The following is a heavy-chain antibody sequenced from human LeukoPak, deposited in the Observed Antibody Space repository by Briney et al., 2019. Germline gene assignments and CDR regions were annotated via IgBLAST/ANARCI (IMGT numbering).Heavy chain of an antibody. CDR2: ISSSSSHI. Sequence: GGSLRLSCAASGFTLNSYSMNWVRQAPGKGLEWVSSISSSSSHIYYADSVKGRFTISRDSAKNSLYLQMNNLRAEDTAVYYCARDGGDYGNDYWGQGTLVTVSS. CDR1: GFTLNSYS. V-gene: IGHV3-21*01. CDR3: ARDGGDYGNDY. D-gene: IGHD4-17*01. J-gene: IGHJ4*02.